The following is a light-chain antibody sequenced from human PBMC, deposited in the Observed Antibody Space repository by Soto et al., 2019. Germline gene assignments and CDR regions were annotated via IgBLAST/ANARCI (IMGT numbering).Light chain of an antibody. V-gene: IGKV3-20*01. CDR1: QSVNSRY. J-gene: IGKJ1*01. CDR2: GTS. CDR3: QQYGGSLWP. Sequence: EIVLTQSPGTLSLSPGERATLSCRASQSVNSRYLAWYQQKPGQAPRLLIYGTSSRATGIPDRFSGSGSGTDFTLTISSLESADFALYYCQQYGGSLWPFGQGTKAEIK.